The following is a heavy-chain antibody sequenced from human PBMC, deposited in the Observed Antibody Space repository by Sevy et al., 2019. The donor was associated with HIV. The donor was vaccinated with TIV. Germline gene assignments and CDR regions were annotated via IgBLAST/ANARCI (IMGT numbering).Heavy chain of an antibody. CDR3: SREGFDYTTFMDV. CDR2: IRIKTYGRTT. Sequence: GGSLRLSCTTSGFTFGDYAMNWFRQAPGKGLEWVGFIRIKTYGRTTEYAASVRGRFSISREDSKSVAYLQMNSLKTEDTGIYYCSREGFDYTTFMDVWGQGTTVTVSS. D-gene: IGHD4-4*01. V-gene: IGHV3-49*03. CDR1: GFTFGDYA. J-gene: IGHJ6*02.